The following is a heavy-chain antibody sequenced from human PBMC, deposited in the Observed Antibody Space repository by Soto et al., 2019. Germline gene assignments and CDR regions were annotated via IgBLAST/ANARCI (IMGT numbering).Heavy chain of an antibody. V-gene: IGHV4-59*01. D-gene: IGHD3-16*01. CDR3: VRSGHSFRGVV. CDR1: GASMIDYY. Sequence: SETLSLTCTVSGASMIDYYGSWVRQTPGKGLEWIGYMFYSGRSNYNPSLKSRVAISVDTSKNQISLKLRSVTAADTAVYYCVRSGHSFRGVVWGQGSLVTVSS. CDR2: MFYSGRS. J-gene: IGHJ4*02.